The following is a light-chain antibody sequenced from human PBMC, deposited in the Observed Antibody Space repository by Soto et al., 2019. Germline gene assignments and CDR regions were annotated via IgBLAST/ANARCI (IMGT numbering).Light chain of an antibody. J-gene: IGKJ1*01. CDR1: ESVTSS. V-gene: IGKV3-15*01. CDR2: AAS. CDR3: QQYNIWPLWT. Sequence: EIISPHAPATLSFSPVDRATLSCRASESVTSSLAWYQQKPGQPPRLLIYAASTRATDVPARFSGGGSETEFTLTISSLQSEDFAVYFCQQYNIWPLWTFGQGTKVDIK.